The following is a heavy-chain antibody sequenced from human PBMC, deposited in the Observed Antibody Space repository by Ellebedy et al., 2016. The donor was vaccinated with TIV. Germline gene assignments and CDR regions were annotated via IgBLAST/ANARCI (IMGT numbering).Heavy chain of an antibody. CDR3: AREDSNYSDRYYYYGLDV. Sequence: GSLRLXXSVSGGSIDSYYWSWIRQPPGRGLEYIGYINYSGRTNFNPSLKSRVTLSVDLSKNQFSLRLTSMTAADTAVYYCAREDSNYSDRYYYYGLDVWGQGTTVTVSS. CDR2: INYSGRT. D-gene: IGHD4-11*01. CDR1: GGSIDSYY. J-gene: IGHJ6*02. V-gene: IGHV4-59*01.